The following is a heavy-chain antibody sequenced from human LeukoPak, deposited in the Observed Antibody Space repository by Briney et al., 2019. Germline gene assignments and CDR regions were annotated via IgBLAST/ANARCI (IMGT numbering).Heavy chain of an antibody. Sequence: SETLSLTCTVSGGSISSSSYYWGWIRRPPGKGLEWIGSIYYSGSTYYNPSLKSRVTISVDTSKNQFSLKLSSVTAADTAVYYCARRSGRSASFGDWGQGTLVTVSS. D-gene: IGHD3-10*01. CDR3: ARRSGRSASFGD. J-gene: IGHJ4*02. V-gene: IGHV4-39*01. CDR2: IYYSGST. CDR1: GGSISSSSYY.